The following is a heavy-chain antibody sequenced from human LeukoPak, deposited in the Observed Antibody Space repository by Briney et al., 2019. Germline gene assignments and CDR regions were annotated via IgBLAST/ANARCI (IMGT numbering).Heavy chain of an antibody. CDR3: ARDRSGYYLFDY. D-gene: IGHD3-22*01. J-gene: IGHJ4*02. CDR2: ISSSSSNI. Sequence: PGGSLRLSCAASGFTFSTYSMNWVRQAPGKGLEWVSYISSSSSNIYYADSVKGRFTISRDNAKNSLYLQMNSLRDEDTAVYYCARDRSGYYLFDYWGQGALVTVPS. V-gene: IGHV3-48*02. CDR1: GFTFSTYS.